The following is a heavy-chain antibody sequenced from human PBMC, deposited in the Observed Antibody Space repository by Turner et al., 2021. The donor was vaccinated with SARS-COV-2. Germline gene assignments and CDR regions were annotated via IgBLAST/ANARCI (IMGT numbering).Heavy chain of an antibody. V-gene: IGHV3-9*01. CDR1: GFTLDDYA. CDR3: AKDMVRGLIYYYYGMDV. Sequence: EVQLVESGGGLVQPGRSLRLSCAASGFTLDDYAMHCVRQAPGKGLEWVSSISWNSRSIGYAASVKGRFTISRDNAKNSLYLQMHSLRAEDTALYYCAKDMVRGLIYYYYGMDVWGQGTTVTVSS. CDR2: ISWNSRSI. D-gene: IGHD3-10*01. J-gene: IGHJ6*02.